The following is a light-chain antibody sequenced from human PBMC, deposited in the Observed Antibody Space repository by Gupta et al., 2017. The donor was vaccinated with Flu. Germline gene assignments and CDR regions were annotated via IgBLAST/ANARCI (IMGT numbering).Light chain of an antibody. CDR3: QQDDKLSLT. Sequence: IKITHTPSTFSASVGDRVTITCRASQSLSSWLAWYQQKPGKAPNLLIYKAAKLESGVPSRFSSRGSRTEFSLTISSLQPDDYATDDGQQDDKLSLTFGGGTKVEIK. V-gene: IGKV1-5*03. CDR1: QSLSSW. J-gene: IGKJ4*02. CDR2: KAA.